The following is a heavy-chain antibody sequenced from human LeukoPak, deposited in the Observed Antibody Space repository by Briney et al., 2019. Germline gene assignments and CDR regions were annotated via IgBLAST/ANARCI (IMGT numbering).Heavy chain of an antibody. CDR2: ISSSSSYI. D-gene: IGHD5-12*01. CDR3: ARAPIVATIKGVRYYYMDV. J-gene: IGHJ6*03. Sequence: GGSLRLSCAASGFTFSSYSMNWVRQAPGKGLEWVSSISSSSSYIYYADSVKGRFTISRDNAKNSLYLQMNSLRAEDTAVYYCARAPIVATIKGVRYYYMDVWGKGTTVTVSS. V-gene: IGHV3-21*01. CDR1: GFTFSSYS.